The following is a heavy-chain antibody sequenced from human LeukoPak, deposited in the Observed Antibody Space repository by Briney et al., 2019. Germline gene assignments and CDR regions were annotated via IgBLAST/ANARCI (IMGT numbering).Heavy chain of an antibody. CDR1: GGSISSYY. D-gene: IGHD5-24*01. V-gene: IGHV4-59*08. CDR3: ARGAGAGYNLQPFDY. Sequence: SETLSLTCTVSGGSISSYYWSWIRQPPGKGLEWIGYIYHSGNTNYNPSLKSRVTISVDTSKNQVSLKLSSVTAADTAVYYCARGAGAGYNLQPFDYWGQGTLVTVSS. J-gene: IGHJ4*02. CDR2: IYHSGNT.